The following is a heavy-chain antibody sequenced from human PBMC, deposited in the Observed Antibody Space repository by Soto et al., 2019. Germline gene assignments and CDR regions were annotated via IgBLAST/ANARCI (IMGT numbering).Heavy chain of an antibody. CDR2: INHSGST. V-gene: IGHV4-34*01. Sequence: PSETLSLTCAVYGGSFSGYYWSWIRQPPGKGLEWIGEINHSGSTNYNPSLKSRVTISVDTSKNQFSLKLSSVTAADTAVYYCARFRAVVVVAASPDAFEIWGQGTMVTVSS. D-gene: IGHD2-15*01. CDR1: GGSFSGYY. CDR3: ARFRAVVVVAASPDAFEI. J-gene: IGHJ3*02.